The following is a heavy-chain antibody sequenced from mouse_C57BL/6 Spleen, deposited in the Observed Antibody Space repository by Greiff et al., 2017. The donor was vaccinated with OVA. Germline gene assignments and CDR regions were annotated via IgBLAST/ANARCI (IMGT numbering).Heavy chain of an antibody. Sequence: QVQLKQPGAELVKPGASVKMSCKASGYTFTSYWITWVKQRPGQGLEWIGDIYPGSGSTNYNEKFKSKATLTVDTSSSTAYMQLSSLTSEDSAVYYCARSGGWDRMYYFDYWGQGTTLTVSS. CDR2: IYPGSGST. V-gene: IGHV1-55*01. D-gene: IGHD3-3*01. CDR1: GYTFTSYW. J-gene: IGHJ2*01. CDR3: ARSGGWDRMYYFDY.